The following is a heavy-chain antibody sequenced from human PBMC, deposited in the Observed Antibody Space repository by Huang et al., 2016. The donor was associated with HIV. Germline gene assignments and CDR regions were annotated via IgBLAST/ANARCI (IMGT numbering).Heavy chain of an antibody. Sequence: QVQLVQSGGEVKQPGASVRVSCKASGYDFGSYGMRWVRQAPGQGVEWLGWIGSDSRDTRTAQKFQGRVTMTTDRSATTTYMELRSLRYDDTAVYYCARDTYYTDIWKRNDASFLWGQGTMITVYS. CDR2: IGSDSRDT. V-gene: IGHV1-18*01. D-gene: IGHD3-22*01. CDR3: ARDTYYTDIWKRNDASFL. J-gene: IGHJ3*01. CDR1: GYDFGSYG.